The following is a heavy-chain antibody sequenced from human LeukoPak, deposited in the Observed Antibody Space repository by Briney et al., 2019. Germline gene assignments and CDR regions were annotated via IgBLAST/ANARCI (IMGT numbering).Heavy chain of an antibody. J-gene: IGHJ4*02. V-gene: IGHV3-43*02. CDR1: GFTFDDYA. D-gene: IGHD5-12*01. CDR3: AKDSGYSGYGQNFNY. CDR2: ISGDGGST. Sequence: GGSLRLSCAASGFTFDDYAMHWVRQAPGKGLEWVSLISGDGGSTYYADSVKGRFTISRDNSKNSLYLQMNSLRTEDTALYYCAKDSGYSGYGQNFNYWGQGTLVTVSS.